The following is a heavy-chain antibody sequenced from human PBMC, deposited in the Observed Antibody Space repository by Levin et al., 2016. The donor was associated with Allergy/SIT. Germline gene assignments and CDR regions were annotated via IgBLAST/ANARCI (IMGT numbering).Heavy chain of an antibody. D-gene: IGHD6-19*01. CDR3: AKDLSYSGAPG. J-gene: IGHJ4*02. V-gene: IGHV3-21*01. CDR2: ITSIGTNV. Sequence: GESLKISCAASGFSFRTYMMTWVRQAPGKGLEWVASITSIGTNVWYADSVKGRFTISRDNANNSLSLQMNSLRVEDTAVYYCAKDLSYSGAPGWGQGSLVTVSS. CDR1: GFSFRTYM.